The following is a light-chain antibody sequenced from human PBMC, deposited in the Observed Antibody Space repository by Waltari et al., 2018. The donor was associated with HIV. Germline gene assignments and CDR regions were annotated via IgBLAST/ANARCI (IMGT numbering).Light chain of an antibody. CDR1: NSDIGNFDY. CDR2: EVY. V-gene: IGLV2-8*01. J-gene: IGLJ2*01. CDR3: SSYATTNDFYVL. Sequence: QSALTQPPSASGSPGQSVTISCTGTNSDIGNFDYVAWYQQHPGKPPKLIISEVYKRPAGVPNRFSGSKSGNTASLTVSGLQAEDEAYYYCSSYATTNDFYVLFGGGTKLTVL.